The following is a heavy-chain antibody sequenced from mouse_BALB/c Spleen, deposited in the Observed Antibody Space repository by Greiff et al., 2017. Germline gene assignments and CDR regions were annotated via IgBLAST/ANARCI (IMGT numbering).Heavy chain of an antibody. CDR1: GFTFSSYG. CDR3: ARPLYDYDEAWFAY. CDR2: ISSGGSYT. J-gene: IGHJ3*01. D-gene: IGHD2-4*01. Sequence: EVQLVESGGDLVKPGGSLKLSCAASGFTFSSYGMSWVRQTPDKRLEWVATISSGGSYTYYPDSVKGRFTISRDNGKNTLYLQMSSLKSEDTAMYYCARPLYDYDEAWFAYWGQGTLVTVSA. V-gene: IGHV5-6*01.